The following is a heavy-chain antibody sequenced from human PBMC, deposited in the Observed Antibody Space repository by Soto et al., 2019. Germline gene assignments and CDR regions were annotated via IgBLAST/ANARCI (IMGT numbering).Heavy chain of an antibody. Sequence: QVQLVESGGGVGQPGTSLRLSCAASGFSFSNYGMHWVRHTPGKGLEWVAVIWNDGSYKYYTDAVKGRFIISRDNPQNTLYLEINSLRAEDTAVYHCARDWDRGNSGFVDYWGQGTLVIVSS. J-gene: IGHJ4*02. CDR3: ARDWDRGNSGFVDY. D-gene: IGHD5-12*01. V-gene: IGHV3-33*01. CDR1: GFSFSNYG. CDR2: IWNDGSYK.